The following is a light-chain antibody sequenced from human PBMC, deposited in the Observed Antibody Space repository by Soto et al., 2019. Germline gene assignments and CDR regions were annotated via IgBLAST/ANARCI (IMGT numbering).Light chain of an antibody. CDR3: SSYTSSNTLV. J-gene: IGLJ3*02. CDR2: EVS. CDR1: SSDVGGYNY. Sequence: QSALTQPASVSGSPGQSITISCTGTSSDVGGYNYVSWYQQHPGKAPKLMIYEVSNRPSGVSNRFSGSKSGNTASLTISGLQAEDEADYYCSSYTSSNTLVFGGGTKVTVL. V-gene: IGLV2-14*01.